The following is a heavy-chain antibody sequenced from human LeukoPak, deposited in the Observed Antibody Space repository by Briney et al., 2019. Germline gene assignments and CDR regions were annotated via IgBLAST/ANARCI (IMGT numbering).Heavy chain of an antibody. J-gene: IGHJ4*02. CDR2: ILSDGSKE. CDR1: GFTFSSYG. Sequence: GGSLRLSCAASGFTFSSYGMHWVRQAPGKGLEWVAVILSDGSKEFYTDSVKGRFTISRDNSKNTVDLRMNSLRAEDTAVYYCTRDPPSSGWSFDYWGQGTLVTVSS. V-gene: IGHV3-33*01. CDR3: TRDPPSSGWSFDY. D-gene: IGHD6-19*01.